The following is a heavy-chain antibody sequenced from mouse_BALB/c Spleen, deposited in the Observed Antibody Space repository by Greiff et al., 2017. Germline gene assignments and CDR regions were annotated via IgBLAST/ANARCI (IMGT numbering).Heavy chain of an antibody. CDR2: IDPANGNT. CDR1: GFNIKDTY. CDR3: AGTTVVEAMDY. D-gene: IGHD1-1*01. V-gene: IGHV14-3*02. Sequence: EVQLQQSGAELVKPGASVKLSCTASGFNIKDTYMHWVKQRPEQGLEWIGRIDPANGNTKYDPKFQGKATITADTSSNTAYLQLSSLTSEDTAVYYCAGTTVVEAMDYWGQGTSVTVSS. J-gene: IGHJ4*01.